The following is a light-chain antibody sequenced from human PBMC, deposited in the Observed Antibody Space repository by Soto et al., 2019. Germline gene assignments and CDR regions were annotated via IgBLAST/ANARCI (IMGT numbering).Light chain of an antibody. J-gene: IGLJ2*01. CDR1: SSNIESNA. Sequence: QSALTQPPSASGTPGQRVTISCSGSSSNIESNAVNWYQQLPGTTPKLLIYSNDQRPSGVPDRFSGSKSGTSASLAISGLQFEDEADYYCATWDDSLNGLVFGGGTKLTVL. CDR2: SND. V-gene: IGLV1-44*01. CDR3: ATWDDSLNGLV.